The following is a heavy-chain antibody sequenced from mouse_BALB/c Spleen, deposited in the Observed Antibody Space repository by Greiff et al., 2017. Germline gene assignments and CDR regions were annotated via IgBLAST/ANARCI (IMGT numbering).Heavy chain of an antibody. Sequence: VHVKQSGPELVKPGASVKMSCKASGYTFTSYVMHWVKQKPGQGIEWIGYINPYNDGTKYNEKFKGKATLTSDKSSSTAYMELSSLTSEDSAVYYCARGGYDYDCVWFAYWGQGTLVTVSA. V-gene: IGHV1-14*01. J-gene: IGHJ3*01. CDR3: ARGGYDYDCVWFAY. D-gene: IGHD2-4*01. CDR2: INPYNDGT. CDR1: GYTFTSYV.